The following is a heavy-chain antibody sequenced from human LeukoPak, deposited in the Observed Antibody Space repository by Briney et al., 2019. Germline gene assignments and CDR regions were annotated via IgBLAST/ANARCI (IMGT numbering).Heavy chain of an antibody. CDR3: ATDDVSGTTGGY. Sequence: SVKVSCKASGYTFTSYDINWVRQATGQGLEWMGRIIPIFGTANYAQKFQGRVTITTDESTSTAYMELSSLRSEDTAVYYCATDDVSGTTGGYWGQGTLVTVSS. CDR2: IIPIFGTA. CDR1: GYTFTSYD. J-gene: IGHJ4*02. D-gene: IGHD1-26*01. V-gene: IGHV1-69*05.